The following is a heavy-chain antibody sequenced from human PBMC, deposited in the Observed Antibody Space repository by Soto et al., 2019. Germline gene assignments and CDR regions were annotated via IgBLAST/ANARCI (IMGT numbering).Heavy chain of an antibody. J-gene: IGHJ6*02. V-gene: IGHV3-48*03. CDR1: GFSFSSYE. CDR3: ARAGTIFGVATPLYYYYGMDV. Sequence: EVQLVESGGGLVQPGGSLRLSCAASGFSFSSYEMNWVRQAPGKGLEWVSSISSSSSYIYYADSVKGRFTISRDNAKNSLYLQMNSLRAEDTAVYYCARAGTIFGVATPLYYYYGMDVWGQGTTVTVSS. CDR2: ISSSSSYI. D-gene: IGHD3-3*01.